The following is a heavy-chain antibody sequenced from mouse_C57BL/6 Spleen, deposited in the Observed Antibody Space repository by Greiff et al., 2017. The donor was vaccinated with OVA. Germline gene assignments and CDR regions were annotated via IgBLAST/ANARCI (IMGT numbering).Heavy chain of an antibody. Sequence: VQLQQSGPELVKPGASVKISCKASGYSFTGYYMNWVKQSPEKSLEWIGEINPSTGGTTYNQKFKAKATLTVDKSSSTAYMQLKSLTSEDSAVYYCAIYFDYWGQGTTLTVSS. V-gene: IGHV1-42*01. J-gene: IGHJ2*01. CDR1: GYSFTGYY. CDR2: INPSTGGT. CDR3: AIYFDY.